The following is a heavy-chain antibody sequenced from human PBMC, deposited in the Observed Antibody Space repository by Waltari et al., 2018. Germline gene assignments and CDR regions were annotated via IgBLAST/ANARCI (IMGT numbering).Heavy chain of an antibody. CDR3: VSKAPSSSSWLSNWYFDL. J-gene: IGHJ2*01. V-gene: IGHV4-34*01. CDR1: GGSFSGSY. D-gene: IGHD6-6*01. Sequence: QVQLQQRGAGLLKPSETLSLTCAVYGGSFSGSYWSWIRQPPGKGLEWIGEINHSGSTNYNPALKSRVTISVDTSKNQFSLKLSSVTAADTAVYYCVSKAPSSSSWLSNWYFDLWGRGTLVTVSS. CDR2: INHSGST.